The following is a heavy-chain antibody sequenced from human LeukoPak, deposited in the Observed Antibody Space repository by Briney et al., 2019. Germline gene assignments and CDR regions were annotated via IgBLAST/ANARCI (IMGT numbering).Heavy chain of an antibody. J-gene: IGHJ4*02. D-gene: IGHD1-26*01. V-gene: IGHV3-11*04. CDR1: GFTFSDYY. CDR3: ARDLIVGATSFDY. CDR2: VSSSGSTI. Sequence: PGGSLRLSCAASGFTFSDYYMSWIRQAPGKGLEWVSYVSSSGSTIYYADSVKGRFTISRDNAKNSLYLQMNSLRAEDTAVYYCARDLIVGATSFDYWGQGTLVTVSS.